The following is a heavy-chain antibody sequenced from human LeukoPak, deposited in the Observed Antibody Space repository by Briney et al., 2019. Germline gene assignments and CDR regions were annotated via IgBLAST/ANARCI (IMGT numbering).Heavy chain of an antibody. D-gene: IGHD3-16*01. Sequence: RPGGSLRLSCTASGFSFSTYEMNWVRQAPGKGLEWISYISGSGSRIFYADSLQGRFTVSRDNAKKSVYLQMNSLRAEDTAVYYCARERGFDYDDAFDTWGHGTTVTVSS. V-gene: IGHV3-48*03. CDR1: GFSFSTYE. J-gene: IGHJ3*02. CDR3: ARERGFDYDDAFDT. CDR2: ISGSGSRI.